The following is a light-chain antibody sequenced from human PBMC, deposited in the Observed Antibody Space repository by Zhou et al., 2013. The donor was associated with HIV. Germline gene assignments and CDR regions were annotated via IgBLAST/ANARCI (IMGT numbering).Light chain of an antibody. CDR1: QSISNW. J-gene: IGKJ4*01. CDR2: QTS. CDR3: QQTYGVPVT. Sequence: DIQLTQSPSTLSASVGDRVTITCRASQSISNWLAWYQQKPGKAPKLLIYQTSNLESGVPSRFSGSGSGTDFTLTIGSLQPEDFATYYCQQTYGVPVTFGGGTKV. V-gene: IGKV1-5*03.